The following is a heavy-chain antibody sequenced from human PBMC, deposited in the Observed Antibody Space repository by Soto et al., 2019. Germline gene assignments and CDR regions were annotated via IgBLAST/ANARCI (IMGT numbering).Heavy chain of an antibody. D-gene: IGHD6-13*01. V-gene: IGHV3-23*01. CDR3: SKVPFSSSNFDY. CDR2: ISGSGGST. CDR1: GFTFSRYA. Sequence: EVQLLESGGGLVQPGGSLRLSCAASGFTFSRYAMSWVRQAPGKGLEWVSAISGSGGSTYYAGCVKGRFTISRDNSKNTLYLQINSLRDEDTAVYYCSKVPFSSSNFDYWGQGTLVTVSS. J-gene: IGHJ4*02.